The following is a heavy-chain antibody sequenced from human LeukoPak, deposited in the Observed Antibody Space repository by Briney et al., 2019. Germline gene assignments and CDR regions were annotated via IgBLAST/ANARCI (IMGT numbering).Heavy chain of an antibody. CDR1: GFTVNYNY. V-gene: IGHV3-53*01. CDR2: IYRGGST. D-gene: IGHD2-15*01. CDR3: ARVCSGGSCRDY. Sequence: GGSLRLSCAASGFTVNYNYMSWVRQAPGKGLEWVSTIYRGGSTYYADSVRGRFTISRDNAKNSLYLQMNSLRAEDTAVYYCARVCSGGSCRDYWGQGTLVTVSS. J-gene: IGHJ4*02.